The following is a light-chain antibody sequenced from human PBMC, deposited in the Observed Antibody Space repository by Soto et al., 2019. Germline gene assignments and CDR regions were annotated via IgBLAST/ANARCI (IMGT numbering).Light chain of an antibody. J-gene: IGLJ2*01. CDR1: SSDVGGYNY. V-gene: IGLV2-14*01. CDR3: SSYTSTSTVV. CDR2: EVS. Sequence: QSVLTQPASVSGSPGQSITISCTGTSSDVGGYNYVSWYQQHPGKAPKVMIYEVSNRPSGVSNRFSGSKSGNTASLTISRLQAEDEANYYCSSYTSTSTVVFGGGTQLTVL.